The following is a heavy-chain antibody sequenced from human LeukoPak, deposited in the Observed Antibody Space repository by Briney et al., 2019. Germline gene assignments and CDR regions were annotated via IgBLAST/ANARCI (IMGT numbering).Heavy chain of an antibody. J-gene: IGHJ4*02. CDR1: GFTFSNYW. CDR3: ARAHIAARSRPAGY. Sequence: RGSLRLPCAASGFTFSNYWMHWVRQAPGKGLVWVSRINTDGSSTSYADSVKGRFTISRDNAQNTLYLQMNSLRAEDTAVYYCARAHIAARSRPAGYWGQGTLVTVSS. D-gene: IGHD6-13*01. CDR2: INTDGSST. V-gene: IGHV3-74*01.